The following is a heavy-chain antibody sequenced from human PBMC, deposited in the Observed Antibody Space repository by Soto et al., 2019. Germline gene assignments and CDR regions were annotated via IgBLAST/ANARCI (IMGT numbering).Heavy chain of an antibody. CDR3: ARTFDTITYYFDY. Sequence: GGSLRLSCAASEFSFSSYAMHWIRQAPGKGLEWVAVISFDGNIIQYADSVKGRFIISRDNSKNTLYLQMDSLRGEDTAVYYCARTFDTITYYFDYWGQGTLVTVSS. J-gene: IGHJ4*02. D-gene: IGHD3-9*01. V-gene: IGHV3-30*16. CDR2: ISFDGNII. CDR1: EFSFSSYA.